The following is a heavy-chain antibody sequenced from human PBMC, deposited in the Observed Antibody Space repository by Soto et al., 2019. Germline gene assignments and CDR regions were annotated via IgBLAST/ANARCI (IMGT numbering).Heavy chain of an antibody. CDR2: ISSSSSYI. CDR1: GFTFSSYS. D-gene: IGHD4-17*01. J-gene: IGHJ4*02. V-gene: IGHV3-21*01. Sequence: PGGSLRLSCAASGFTFSSYSMNWVRQAPGKGLEWVSSISSSSSYIYYADPVKGRFTISRDNAKNSLYLQMNSLRAEDTAVYYCAREAHGDGFDYWGQGTLVTVSS. CDR3: AREAHGDGFDY.